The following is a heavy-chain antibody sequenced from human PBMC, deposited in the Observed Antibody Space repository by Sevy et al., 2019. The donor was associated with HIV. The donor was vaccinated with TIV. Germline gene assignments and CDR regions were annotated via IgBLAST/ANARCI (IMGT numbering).Heavy chain of an antibody. CDR1: GFTFSSYA. D-gene: IGHD3-16*02. CDR3: AKDPPYDYVWGSYRYFDY. Sequence: GGSLRLSCAASGFTFSSYAMSWVRQAPGKGLEWVSAISGSGGSTYYADSVKGRLTISRDNSKNTLYLQMNSLRAEDTAVYYCAKDPPYDYVWGSYRYFDYWGQGTLVTVSS. CDR2: ISGSGGST. J-gene: IGHJ4*02. V-gene: IGHV3-23*01.